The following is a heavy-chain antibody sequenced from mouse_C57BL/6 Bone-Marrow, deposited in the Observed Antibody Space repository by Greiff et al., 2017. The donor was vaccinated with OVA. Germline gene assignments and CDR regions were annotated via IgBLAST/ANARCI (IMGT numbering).Heavy chain of an antibody. CDR3: ARALLLRPYYYAMDY. V-gene: IGHV5-4*01. Sequence: EVQLQESGGGLVKPGGSLKLSCAASGFTFSSYAMSWVRQTPEKRLEWVATISDGGSYTYYPDTVQGRFTISRDNAKNNLYLQMSHLKSEDTAMYYCARALLLRPYYYAMDYWGQGTSVTVSS. CDR2: ISDGGSYT. CDR1: GFTFSSYA. J-gene: IGHJ4*01. D-gene: IGHD1-1*01.